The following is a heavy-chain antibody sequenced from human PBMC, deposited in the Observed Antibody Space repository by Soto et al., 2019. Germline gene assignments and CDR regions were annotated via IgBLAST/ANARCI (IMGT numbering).Heavy chain of an antibody. D-gene: IGHD5-18*01. CDR2: IDWADDK. CDR1: GFSLSTTGMC. V-gene: IGHV2-70*01. Sequence: SGPTLVNPTETLTLTCTFSGFSLSTTGMCVSWIRQPPGKALEWLALIDWADDKYYSTSLKTRLTISKDTSKNQVVLTMTNVEPVDTATYFCSRAVGGFTYGYPDYWGQGTLVTVSS. CDR3: SRAVGGFTYGYPDY. J-gene: IGHJ4*02.